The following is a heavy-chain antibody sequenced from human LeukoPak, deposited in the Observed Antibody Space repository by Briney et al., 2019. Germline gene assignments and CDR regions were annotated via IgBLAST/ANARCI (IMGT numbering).Heavy chain of an antibody. D-gene: IGHD3-9*01. CDR1: GGSIGSGGYY. V-gene: IGHV4-31*03. J-gene: IGHJ5*02. Sequence: SQTLSLTCTVSGGSIGSGGYYWSWIRQHPGKGLEWIGYIYYSGSTYYNPSLKSRVTISVDTSKNQFSLKLSSVTAADTAVYYCARGSGGVYYDILTGYYNEWQYNWFDPWGQGTLVTVSS. CDR3: ARGSGGVYYDILTGYYNEWQYNWFDP. CDR2: IYYSGST.